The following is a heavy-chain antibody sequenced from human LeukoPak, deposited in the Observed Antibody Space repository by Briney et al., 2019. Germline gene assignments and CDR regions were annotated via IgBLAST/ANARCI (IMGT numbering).Heavy chain of an antibody. J-gene: IGHJ4*02. CDR3: VRGGIQVSGIDEIDY. Sequence: GGSLRLSCAASGVTFSSYSMNWVRQAPGKGLEWVSAISSSSSYIYYADSVKGRFTISRDNAKNSLYLQMNSLRAEDTAVYYCVRGGIQVSGIDEIDYRGQGTLVTVSS. CDR2: ISSSSSYI. V-gene: IGHV3-21*01. D-gene: IGHD6-19*01. CDR1: GVTFSSYS.